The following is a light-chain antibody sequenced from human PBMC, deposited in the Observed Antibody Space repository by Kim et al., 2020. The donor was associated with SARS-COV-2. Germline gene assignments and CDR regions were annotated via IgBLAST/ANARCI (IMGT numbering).Light chain of an antibody. V-gene: IGLV1-40*01. CDR1: SSNIGAGYD. CDR3: QSYDSSLSGPGGVV. Sequence: TISCTGGSSNIGAGYDVHWYQQLPGTAPKLLIYGNSNRPSGVPDRFSGSKSGTSASLAITGLQAEDEADYYCQSYDSSLSGPGGVVFGGGTQLTVL. CDR2: GNS. J-gene: IGLJ2*01.